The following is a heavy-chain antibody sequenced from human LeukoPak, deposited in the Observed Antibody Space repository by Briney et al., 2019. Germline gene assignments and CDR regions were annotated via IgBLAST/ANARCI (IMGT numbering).Heavy chain of an antibody. D-gene: IGHD4-17*01. V-gene: IGHV3-30*02. J-gene: IGHJ3*02. Sequence: GGSLRLSCAASGFTFSTYTTDWVRQAPGKGLEWVAFIRYDGSNKYYADSVKGRFTISRDNSKNTLYLQMNSLRAEDTAVYYCAKGGMLGLRDAFDIWGQGTMVTVSS. CDR3: AKGGMLGLRDAFDI. CDR2: IRYDGSNK. CDR1: GFTFSTYT.